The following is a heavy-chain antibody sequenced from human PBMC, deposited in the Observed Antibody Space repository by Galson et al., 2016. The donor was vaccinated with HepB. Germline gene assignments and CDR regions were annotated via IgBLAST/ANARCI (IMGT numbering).Heavy chain of an antibody. V-gene: IGHV3-30-3*01. D-gene: IGHD1-7*01. CDR2: ISYDGSNK. Sequence: SLRLSCAASGFTFSSYAMHWVRQAPGKGLEWVAVISYDGSNKYYADSEKGRFTISRDNSKNTLYLQMNSLRAEDTAVYYCARKELYYYYYGMDVWGQGTTVTVSS. J-gene: IGHJ6*02. CDR3: ARKELYYYYYGMDV. CDR1: GFTFSSYA.